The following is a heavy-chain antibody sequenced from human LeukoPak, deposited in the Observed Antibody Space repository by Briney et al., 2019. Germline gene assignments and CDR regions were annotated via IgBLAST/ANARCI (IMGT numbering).Heavy chain of an antibody. V-gene: IGHV3-21*01. J-gene: IGHJ5*02. D-gene: IGHD6-25*01. CDR3: ARDSSGYSSGEVWFDP. CDR1: GFAFSSYS. Sequence: GGSLRLSCAAFGFAFSSYSMNWVRQAPGKGLEWVSSISSSSSYIYYADSVKGRFTISRDNAKNSLYLQMNSLRAEDTAVYYCARDSSGYSSGEVWFDPWGQGTLVTVSS. CDR2: ISSSSSYI.